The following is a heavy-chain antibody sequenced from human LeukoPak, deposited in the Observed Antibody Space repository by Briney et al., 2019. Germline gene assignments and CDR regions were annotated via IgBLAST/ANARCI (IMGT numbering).Heavy chain of an antibody. Sequence: SETLSLTCAVYGGSFSGYYWSWIRQPPGKGLEWIGEINHSGSTNYNPSLKSRVTISVDTSKNQFSLKLSSVTAADTAVYYCARLSPAGGISFDYWGQGTLVTVSS. CDR1: GGSFSGYY. D-gene: IGHD4-23*01. V-gene: IGHV4-34*01. J-gene: IGHJ4*02. CDR3: ARLSPAGGISFDY. CDR2: INHSGST.